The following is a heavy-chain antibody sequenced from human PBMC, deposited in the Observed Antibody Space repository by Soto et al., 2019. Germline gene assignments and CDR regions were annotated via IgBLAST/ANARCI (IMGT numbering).Heavy chain of an antibody. CDR2: INAGNGNT. CDR1: GYTFTSYA. Sequence: VASVKVSCKASGYTFTSYAMHWVRQAPGQRLEWMGWINAGNGNTKYSQKFQGRVTITRDTSASTAYMELSSLRSEDTAVYYCARAGAVAAHFVYRYQAPLASDS. CDR3: ARAGAVAAHFVYRYQAPLASDS. D-gene: IGHD6-19*01. J-gene: IGHJ5*01. V-gene: IGHV1-3*01.